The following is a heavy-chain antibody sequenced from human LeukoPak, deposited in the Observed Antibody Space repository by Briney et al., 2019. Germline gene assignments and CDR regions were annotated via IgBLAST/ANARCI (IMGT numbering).Heavy chain of an antibody. CDR1: GFTVSSNY. Sequence: GGSLRLSCAASGFTVSSNYMSWVRQAPGKGLEWVSVIYSGGSTYYADSVKGRFTISRDNSRNTLYLQMNSLRAEDTAIYYRARVNLWEFDYWGQGTLVTVSS. V-gene: IGHV3-66*01. CDR3: ARVNLWEFDY. J-gene: IGHJ4*02. D-gene: IGHD1-26*01. CDR2: IYSGGST.